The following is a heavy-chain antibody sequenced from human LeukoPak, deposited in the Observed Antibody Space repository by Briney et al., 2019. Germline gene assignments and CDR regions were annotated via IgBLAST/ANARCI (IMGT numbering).Heavy chain of an antibody. V-gene: IGHV1-18*01. Sequence: ASVKVSCKTSGYTFTNYGISWVRQAPGQGLEWMGWISPYNGNAINAQKLQGRVTVTTDTTTSTAYMELRSLRSDDTAVYYCARNHFQKDDYWGQGTLVTVSS. CDR2: ISPYNGNA. J-gene: IGHJ4*02. CDR1: GYTFTNYG. CDR3: ARNHFQKDDY. D-gene: IGHD3-3*02.